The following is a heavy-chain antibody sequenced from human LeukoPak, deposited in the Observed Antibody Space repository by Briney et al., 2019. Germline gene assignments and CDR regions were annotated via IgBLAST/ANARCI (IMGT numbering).Heavy chain of an antibody. J-gene: IGHJ4*02. CDR1: GFTFSSYW. D-gene: IGHD3-3*01. CDR2: IKQDGSEK. CDR3: ARDQYDTWSRRGNFDS. Sequence: GGSLRLSCAASGFTFSSYWMSWVRQAPGKGLEWVANIKQDGSEKYYVDSVKGRFTISRDNTKNSLYLQMNSLRVEDTAVFYCARDQYDTWSRRGNFDSWGQGTLVIVSS. V-gene: IGHV3-7*03.